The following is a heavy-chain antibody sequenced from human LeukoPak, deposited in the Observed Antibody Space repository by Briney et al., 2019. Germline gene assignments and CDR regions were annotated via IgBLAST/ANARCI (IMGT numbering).Heavy chain of an antibody. D-gene: IGHD3-10*01. J-gene: IGHJ6*03. CDR1: GFTFSDYY. V-gene: IGHV3-11*04. Sequence: GGSLRLSCAASGFTFSDYYMSWIRQAPGKGLEWVSYISSSGNTIYYADSVKGRFTISRDNAKNSLYLQMNSLRAEDTAVYYCARDRDYYASGSYYMDVWGKGTTVTVSS. CDR3: ARDRDYYASGSYYMDV. CDR2: ISSSGNTI.